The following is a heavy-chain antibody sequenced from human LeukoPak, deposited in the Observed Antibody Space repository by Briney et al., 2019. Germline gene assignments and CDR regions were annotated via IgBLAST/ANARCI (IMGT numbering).Heavy chain of an antibody. CDR1: GFTFDDYA. CDR3: AKDTYYDSSGYYDY. J-gene: IGHJ4*02. D-gene: IGHD3-22*01. CDR2: ISWNSGSI. V-gene: IGHV3-9*01. Sequence: PGRSLRLSCAASGFTFDDYAMHWVRHAPGKGLEWVSGISWNSGSIGYADSVKGRFTISRDNAKNSLCLQMNSLRAEDTALYYCAKDTYYDSSGYYDYWGQGTLVTVSS.